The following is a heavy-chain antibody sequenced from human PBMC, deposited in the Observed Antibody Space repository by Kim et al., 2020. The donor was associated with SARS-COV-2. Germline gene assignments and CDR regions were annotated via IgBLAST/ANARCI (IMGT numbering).Heavy chain of an antibody. J-gene: IGHJ3*02. CDR3: ARQLSSGLWAFDI. Sequence: SETLSLTCTVSGASLSGSTYWWGWIRQPPGKGLEWIASINYSGETYYNPSLKSRVTISVDTSKNQFSLRLTSVTATDTTVYNCARQLSSGLWAFDIWGQGTMVSVSS. CDR2: INYSGET. CDR1: GASLSGSTYW. V-gene: IGHV4-39*01. D-gene: IGHD3-16*02.